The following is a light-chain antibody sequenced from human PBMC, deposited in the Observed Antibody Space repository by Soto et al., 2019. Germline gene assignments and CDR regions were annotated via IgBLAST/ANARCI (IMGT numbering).Light chain of an antibody. Sequence: QSVLTQPPSVSGAPGQRVIISCTGSTSNIGAGYDVHWYQQLPGTAPTLLIYDNNSRPSGVPDRFSGSKPGTSASLAITGLEAEDEADYYCQSYDSSLSVWVFGGGTKLTVL. V-gene: IGLV1-40*01. CDR3: QSYDSSLSVWV. J-gene: IGLJ3*02. CDR2: DNN. CDR1: TSNIGAGYD.